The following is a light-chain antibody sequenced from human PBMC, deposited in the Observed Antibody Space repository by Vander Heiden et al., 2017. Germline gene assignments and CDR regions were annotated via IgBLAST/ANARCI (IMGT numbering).Light chain of an antibody. CDR1: SSDVGSYNL. CDR3: CAYAGGTTFYV. CDR2: EVN. J-gene: IGLJ1*01. V-gene: IGLV2-23*02. Sequence: QSALTQPASVSGSPGQSITISCTGTSSDVGSYNLVSWYQQLPGKAPKLMIYEVNKRPSGISNRFSGSKSGNTASLTISGLQAEDEADYYCCAYAGGTTFYVFGPGTKVTVL.